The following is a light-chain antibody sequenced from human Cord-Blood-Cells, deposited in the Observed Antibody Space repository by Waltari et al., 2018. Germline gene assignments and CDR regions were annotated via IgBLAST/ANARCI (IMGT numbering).Light chain of an antibody. CDR3: SSYTSSSTLV. CDR2: DVS. Sequence: QSALTQPASVSGSPGQSITISCTGTSSDVGGYNYVSWYQQHPGKAPKLMIYDVSNRPSVVSNRFSGSKSCNTASLTISGLQAEDEADYYCSSYTSSSTLVFGTGTKVTVL. V-gene: IGLV2-14*01. J-gene: IGLJ1*01. CDR1: SSDVGGYNY.